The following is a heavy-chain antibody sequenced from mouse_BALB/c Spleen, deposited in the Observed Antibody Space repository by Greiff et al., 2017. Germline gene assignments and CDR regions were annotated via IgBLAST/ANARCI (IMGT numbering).Heavy chain of an antibody. Sequence: QVQLKESGAELMKPGASVKISCKATGYTFSSYWIEWVKQRPGHGLEWIGEILPGSGSTNYNEKFKGKATFTADTSSNTAYMQLSSLTSEDSAVYYCARQFITTVVEPWFAYWGQGTLVTVSA. J-gene: IGHJ3*01. CDR3: ARQFITTVVEPWFAY. V-gene: IGHV1-9*01. CDR1: GYTFSSYW. CDR2: ILPGSGST. D-gene: IGHD1-1*01.